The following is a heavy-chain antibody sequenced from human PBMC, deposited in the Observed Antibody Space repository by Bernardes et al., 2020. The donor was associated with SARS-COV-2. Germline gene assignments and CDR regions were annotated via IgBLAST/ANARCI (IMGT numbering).Heavy chain of an antibody. J-gene: IGHJ4*02. CDR2: ISSSSSTI. CDR3: ARDGLTYTYYFDY. Sequence: GSFRLPCAASVFSFSTYDMNWVRPAPGKGLEWVSYISSSSSTIYYADSVKGRFTISRDNARNLLYLQMNSLRTEDTAVYYCARDGLTYTYYFDYWGQGTLVTVSS. V-gene: IGHV3-48*04. CDR1: VFSFSTYD. D-gene: IGHD2-21*02.